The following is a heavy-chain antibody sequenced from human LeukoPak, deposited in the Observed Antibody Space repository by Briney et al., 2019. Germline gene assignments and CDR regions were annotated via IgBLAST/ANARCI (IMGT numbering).Heavy chain of an antibody. V-gene: IGHV3-23*01. CDR1: GFTFSSYA. CDR2: ISGSGGST. J-gene: IGHJ6*02. Sequence: RGSLRLSCAASGFTFSSYAMSWVRQAPGKGLEWVSAISGSGGSTYYADSVKGRFTISRDNSKNTLYLQMNSLRAEDTAVYYCARSIAAAGIKHRGTAKKTWYYYGMDVWGQGTTVTVSS. CDR3: ARSIAAAGIKHRGTAKKTWYYYGMDV. D-gene: IGHD6-13*01.